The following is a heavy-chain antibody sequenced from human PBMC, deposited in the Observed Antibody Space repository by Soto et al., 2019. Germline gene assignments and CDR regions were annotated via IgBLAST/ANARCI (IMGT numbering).Heavy chain of an antibody. CDR1: GPSISSAYY. D-gene: IGHD3-3*01. V-gene: IGHV4-38-2*02. J-gene: IGHJ3*02. CDR3: ARVHWSGSSYDGFDI. CDR2: IYFNGNT. Sequence: NPSETLSLTCSVSGPSISSAYYWGWIRQSPGRGLEFIGRIYFNGNTFYNPSLKSRVTVSRDTSKNQFSLNLSSVTAADTAVYYCARVHWSGSSYDGFDIWGQGTMVTVSS.